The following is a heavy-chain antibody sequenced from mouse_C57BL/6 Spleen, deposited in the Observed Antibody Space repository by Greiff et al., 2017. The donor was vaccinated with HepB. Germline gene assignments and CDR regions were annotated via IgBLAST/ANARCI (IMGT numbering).Heavy chain of an antibody. Sequence: QVQLQQSGPELVKPGASVKISCKASGYAFSSSWMNWVKQRPGKGLEWIGRIYPGDGDTNYNGKFKGKATLTADKSSSTAYMQLSSLTSEDSAVYFCARESPRGFGYWGQGTLVTVSA. V-gene: IGHV1-82*01. J-gene: IGHJ3*01. CDR2: IYPGDGDT. CDR1: GYAFSSSW. CDR3: ARESPRGFGY.